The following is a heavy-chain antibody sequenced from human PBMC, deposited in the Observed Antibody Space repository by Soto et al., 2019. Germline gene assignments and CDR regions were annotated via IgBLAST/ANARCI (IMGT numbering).Heavy chain of an antibody. Sequence: HPGGSLRLSCADSGLTFSNSAMNWVRQAPGKGLEWVSVIYSGGSTYYADSVKGRFTISRDNSKNTLYLQMNSLRAEDTAVYYCAGGYSSSSYYYGMDVWGQGTTVTVSS. V-gene: IGHV3-53*01. CDR1: GLTFSNSA. J-gene: IGHJ6*02. CDR3: AGGYSSSSYYYGMDV. D-gene: IGHD6-13*01. CDR2: IYSGGST.